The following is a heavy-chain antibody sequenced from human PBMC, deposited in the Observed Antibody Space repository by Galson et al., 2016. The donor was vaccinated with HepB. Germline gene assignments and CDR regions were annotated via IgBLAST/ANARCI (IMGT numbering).Heavy chain of an antibody. CDR3: ARLTPLTTLYSMDV. V-gene: IGHV1-18*01. D-gene: IGHD4-23*01. CDR2: ISVNDGQT. J-gene: IGHJ6*04. Sequence: SVKVSCKASGSTFRNFGISWVRQAPGQGLEWMGWISVNDGQTNYAQKFQDRITLTTDTSTSTVYMELRSLRSDDTALYFCARLTPLTTLYSMDVWGEGTTVTVFS. CDR1: GSTFRNFG.